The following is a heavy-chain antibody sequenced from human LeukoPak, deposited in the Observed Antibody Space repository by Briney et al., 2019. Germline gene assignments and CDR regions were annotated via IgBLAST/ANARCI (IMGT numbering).Heavy chain of an antibody. Sequence: ASVTVSCKPSGYIFTTYNLHWARQAPGQGLEWMGWISTSTGDTDYARNLRGRVTMSTDASTGTAYMELRRLRSDDTAVYYCARSHNVYFDYWGQGTLLTVTT. D-gene: IGHD5-24*01. CDR2: ISTSTGDT. CDR1: GYIFTTYN. V-gene: IGHV1-18*04. J-gene: IGHJ4*02. CDR3: ARSHNVYFDY.